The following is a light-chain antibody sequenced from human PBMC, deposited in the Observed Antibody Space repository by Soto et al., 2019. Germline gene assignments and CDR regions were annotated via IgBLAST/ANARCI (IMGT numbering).Light chain of an antibody. CDR1: SSDVGSYNL. CDR2: EGS. V-gene: IGLV2-23*01. J-gene: IGLJ1*01. CDR3: CSYAGSSTPYV. Sequence: QSALTQPASVSGSPGQSITISCTGTSSDVGSYNLVSWYQQHPGKAPQLMIYEGSKRPSGVSIRFSGFKSGNTASLTISGLQAEDEADYYCCSYAGSSTPYVFGTGTKVTVL.